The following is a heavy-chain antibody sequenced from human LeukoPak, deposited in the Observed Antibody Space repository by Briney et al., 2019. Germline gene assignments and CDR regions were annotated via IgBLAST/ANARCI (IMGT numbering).Heavy chain of an antibody. Sequence: ASVKVSCKASGGTFSSYAISWVRQAPGQGLEWMGRIIPILGIANYAQKFQGRVTITADKSTSTAYMELSSLRSEDTAVYYCARLGSSSPYYYGMDVWGQGTTVTVS. J-gene: IGHJ6*02. V-gene: IGHV1-69*04. CDR1: GGTFSSYA. CDR2: IIPILGIA. CDR3: ARLGSSSPYYYGMDV. D-gene: IGHD6-13*01.